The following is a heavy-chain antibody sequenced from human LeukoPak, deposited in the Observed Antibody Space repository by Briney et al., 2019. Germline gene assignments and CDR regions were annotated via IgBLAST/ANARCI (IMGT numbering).Heavy chain of an antibody. CDR1: GGSISSYY. Sequence: SETLSLTCAVYGGSISSYYWSWIRQPPGKGLEWIGYIYYSGSTNYNPSLKSRVTISVDTSKNQFSLKLSSVTAADTAVYYCARVGYYDSSGYYYYYMDVWGKGTTVTVSS. J-gene: IGHJ6*03. CDR2: IYYSGST. V-gene: IGHV4-59*01. D-gene: IGHD3-22*01. CDR3: ARVGYYDSSGYYYYYMDV.